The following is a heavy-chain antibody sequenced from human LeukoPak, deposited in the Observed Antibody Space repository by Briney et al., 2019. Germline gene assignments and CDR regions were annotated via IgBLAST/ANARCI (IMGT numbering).Heavy chain of an antibody. D-gene: IGHD4-17*01. CDR2: ISGSGGST. V-gene: IGHV3-23*01. Sequence: SCKASGYTFTSYGISWVRQAPGKGLEWVSAISGSGGSTYYADSVKGRFTISRDDSKNTAYLQMTSLKTEDTAVYYCTSGLSVLRSTNTPVDYWGQGTLVTVSS. J-gene: IGHJ4*02. CDR1: GYTFTSYG. CDR3: TSGLSVLRSTNTPVDY.